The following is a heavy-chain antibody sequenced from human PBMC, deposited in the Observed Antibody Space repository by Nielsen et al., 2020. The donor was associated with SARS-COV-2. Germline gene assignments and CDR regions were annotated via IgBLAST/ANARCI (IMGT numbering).Heavy chain of an antibody. J-gene: IGHJ6*02. CDR3: ARDIKRVARKVLRGVNGMDV. Sequence: RQAPGKGLEWIGYIYYSGSTNYNPSLKSRVTIAVDTSKNQFSLKLSSVTAADTAVYYCARDIKRVARKVLRGVNGMDVWGQGTTVTVSS. D-gene: IGHD3-10*01. V-gene: IGHV4-61*06. CDR2: IYYSGST.